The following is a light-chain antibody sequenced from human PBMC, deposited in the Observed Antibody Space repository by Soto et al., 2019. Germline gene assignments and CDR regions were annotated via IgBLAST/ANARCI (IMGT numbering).Light chain of an antibody. CDR1: QSISSY. CDR3: QQSYSTPRN. CDR2: GAS. Sequence: DIQMTQSPFSLSASVGDRVTITFLASQSISSYLNWYQQKQGKAPEVLVYGASSLQSGVPSRFSGSGSGTDFTLTITSLQPEDFATYYCQQSYSTPRNFGPGTKVDIK. V-gene: IGKV1-39*01. J-gene: IGKJ3*01.